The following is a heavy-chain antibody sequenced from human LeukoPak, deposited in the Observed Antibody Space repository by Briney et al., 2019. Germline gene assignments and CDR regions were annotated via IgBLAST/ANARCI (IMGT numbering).Heavy chain of an antibody. V-gene: IGHV3-21*01. CDR2: ISSSSNYI. CDR3: ARSGYSSSWYVPYLNYYYYYMDV. Sequence: PGGSLRLSCAASGFTFSRYSMNWVRQAPGKGLEWVSSISSSSNYIYYADSLKVRFSISRDNARNSLFLQMNSLRAEDTAVYYCARSGYSSSWYVPYLNYYYYYMDVWGKGTTVTISS. J-gene: IGHJ6*03. D-gene: IGHD6-13*01. CDR1: GFTFSRYS.